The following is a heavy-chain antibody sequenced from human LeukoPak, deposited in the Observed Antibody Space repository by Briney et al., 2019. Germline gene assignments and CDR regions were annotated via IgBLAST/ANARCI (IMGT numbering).Heavy chain of an antibody. CDR3: ARLHYDFWGVNYYYYMDV. Sequence: SETLSLTCTVSGGSISSYYWSWIRQPPGKGLEWIGYIYYSGSTNYNPSLKSRVTISVDTSKNQFPLKLSSVTAADTAVYYCARLHYDFWGVNYYYYMDVWGKGTTVTVSS. D-gene: IGHD3-3*01. V-gene: IGHV4-59*01. J-gene: IGHJ6*03. CDR1: GGSISSYY. CDR2: IYYSGST.